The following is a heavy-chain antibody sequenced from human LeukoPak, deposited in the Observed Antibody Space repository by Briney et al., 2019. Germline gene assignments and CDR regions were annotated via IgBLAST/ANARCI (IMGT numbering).Heavy chain of an antibody. J-gene: IGHJ4*02. CDR2: IYSGGTT. Sequence: GGSLRLSCAASGFTVSSNYMSWVRQAPGKGLEWVSVIYSGGTTYYADSVKGRFTISRDNAKNSLYLQMNSLRDEDTAVYYCASRDYFDYWGQGTLVTVSS. V-gene: IGHV3-53*01. CDR3: ASRDYFDY. CDR1: GFTVSSNY.